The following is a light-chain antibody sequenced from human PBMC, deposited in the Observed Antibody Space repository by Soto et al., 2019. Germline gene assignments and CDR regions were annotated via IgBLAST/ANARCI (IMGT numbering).Light chain of an antibody. Sequence: EIVLTQSPGTLSLSPGERATLSCRATESVVSNYLAWYQMKIGQAPRLLIYDASSRATVIPDRFSGSGSGTDFTLTISRLEPEDFAVYYCQQYGSIPWTFGQGTKVEIK. J-gene: IGKJ1*01. CDR2: DAS. CDR3: QQYGSIPWT. CDR1: ESVVSNY. V-gene: IGKV3-20*01.